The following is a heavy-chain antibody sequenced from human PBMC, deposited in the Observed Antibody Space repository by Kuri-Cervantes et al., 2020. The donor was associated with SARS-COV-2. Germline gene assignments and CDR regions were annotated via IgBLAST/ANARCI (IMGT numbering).Heavy chain of an antibody. Sequence: GGSLRLSCTASGFTFGDYAMSWVRQAPGKGLEWVAFIRYDGGNKYYADSVKGRFTISRDNSKNTLYLQMNSLRAEDTAVYYCATKPPGVNDAFDIWGQGTMVTVSS. D-gene: IGHD1-14*01. CDR1: GFTFGDYA. V-gene: IGHV3-30*02. CDR3: ATKPPGVNDAFDI. CDR2: IRYDGGNK. J-gene: IGHJ3*02.